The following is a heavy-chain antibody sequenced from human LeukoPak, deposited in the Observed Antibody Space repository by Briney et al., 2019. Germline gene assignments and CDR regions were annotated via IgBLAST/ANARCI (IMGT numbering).Heavy chain of an antibody. D-gene: IGHD6-19*01. CDR1: GFTFSNYA. Sequence: PGGSLRLSCAASGFTFSNYAMNWVRQAPGKGLEWVSAISGGGHTTFYGDSVKGRFTISRDNSKNTLYLQMNSLRGEDTAVYYCAKVSSSGWYGYFDYWGQGTLVTVSS. CDR3: AKVSSSGWYGYFDY. J-gene: IGHJ4*02. CDR2: ISGGGHTT. V-gene: IGHV3-23*01.